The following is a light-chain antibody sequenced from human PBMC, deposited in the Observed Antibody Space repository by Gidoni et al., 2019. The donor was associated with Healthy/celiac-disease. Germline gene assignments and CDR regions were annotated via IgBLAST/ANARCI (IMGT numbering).Light chain of an antibody. CDR1: QSISSY. J-gene: IGKJ5*01. CDR3: QHSYSTPIT. CDR2: AAS. V-gene: IGKV1-39*01. Sequence: DIQMTQSPSSLSASVGDRVTITCRASQSISSYLNWYQQKPGKAPKLLIYAASSLQSGVPSRFIVSGFGTDFTLTISSLQPEDFATYYCQHSYSTPITFGQGTRLEIK.